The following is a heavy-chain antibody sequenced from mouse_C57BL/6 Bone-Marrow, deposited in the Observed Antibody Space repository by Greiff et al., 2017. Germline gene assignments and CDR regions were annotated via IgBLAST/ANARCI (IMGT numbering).Heavy chain of an antibody. CDR3: ASYGSSYAMDY. J-gene: IGHJ4*01. V-gene: IGHV5-16*01. D-gene: IGHD1-1*01. CDR2: INYDGSST. CDR1: GFTFSDYY. Sequence: EVQLQESEGGLVQPGSSMKLSCTASGFTFSDYYMAWVRQVPEKGLEWVANINYDGSSTYYLDSLKSRFIISRDNAKNILYLQMSSLKSEDTATYYCASYGSSYAMDYWGQGTSVTVSS.